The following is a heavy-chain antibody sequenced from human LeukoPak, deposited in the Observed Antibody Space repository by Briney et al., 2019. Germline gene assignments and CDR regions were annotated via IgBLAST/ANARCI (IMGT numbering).Heavy chain of an antibody. D-gene: IGHD3-22*01. V-gene: IGHV3-21*01. CDR3: ARDGDPYYYDSGGYLLDY. CDR2: ISSSSSYI. Sequence: GGSLRLSCAASGFTFSSYSMNWVRQAPGKGLEWVSSISSSSSYIYYADSVKGRFTISRDNAKNSLYLQMNSLRAEDTAVYYCARDGDPYYYDSGGYLLDYWGQGTLVTVSS. J-gene: IGHJ4*02. CDR1: GFTFSSYS.